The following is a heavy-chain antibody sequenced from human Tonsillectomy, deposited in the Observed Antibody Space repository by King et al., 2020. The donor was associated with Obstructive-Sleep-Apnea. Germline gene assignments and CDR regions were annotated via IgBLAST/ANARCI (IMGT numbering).Heavy chain of an antibody. CDR3: ARDVASQGFIY. CDR2: TSSSSSTI. CDR1: GFTFSSYS. D-gene: IGHD2-15*01. Sequence: VQLVESGGGLVQPGGSLRLSCAASGFTFSSYSMNLVRQAPGKGLEGVSYTSSSSSTIYYADSVKGRFTISRDNAKNSLYLQMNSLRAEDTAVYYCARDVASQGFIYWGQGTLVTVSS. V-gene: IGHV3-48*04. J-gene: IGHJ4*02.